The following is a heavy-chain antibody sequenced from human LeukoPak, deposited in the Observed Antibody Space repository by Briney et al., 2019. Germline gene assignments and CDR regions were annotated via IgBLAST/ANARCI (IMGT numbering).Heavy chain of an antibody. Sequence: GSSVKVSCKASGGTFSSYAISWVRQAPGQGLEWMGGIIPIFGTANYAQKFQGRVTVTADESTSTAYMELSSLRSEDTAVYYCAREDYSAFDIWGQGTMVTVSS. V-gene: IGHV1-69*01. D-gene: IGHD2-21*01. CDR3: AREDYSAFDI. CDR2: IIPIFGTA. CDR1: GGTFSSYA. J-gene: IGHJ3*02.